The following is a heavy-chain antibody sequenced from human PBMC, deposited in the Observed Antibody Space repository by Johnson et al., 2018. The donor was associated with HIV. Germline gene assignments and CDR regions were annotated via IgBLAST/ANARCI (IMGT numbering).Heavy chain of an antibody. Sequence: QVQLVESGGGVVQPGRSLRLSCAASGFTFSSYAMHWVRQAPGKGLEWVAVISYDGSNKYYADSVKGRFTVSRDNSKNTLYLQMPSLRTEDSAVYYCARGGFDRVVGTIGWSAFDIWGQGTMVTVSS. CDR1: GFTFSSYA. V-gene: IGHV3-30*04. CDR2: ISYDGSNK. J-gene: IGHJ3*02. D-gene: IGHD5-12*01. CDR3: ARGGFDRVVGTIGWSAFDI.